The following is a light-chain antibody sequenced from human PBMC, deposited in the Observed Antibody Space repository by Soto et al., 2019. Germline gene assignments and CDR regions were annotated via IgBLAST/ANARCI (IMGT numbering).Light chain of an antibody. CDR3: SSYAASTTVL. V-gene: IGLV2-18*02. J-gene: IGLJ2*01. CDR1: SSDVGTYDR. Sequence: QSALTQPPSLSGSPGQSVTISCIGTSSDVGTYDRVSWYQAPPGTAPKLIIYDVHYRPSGVPDRFSGSKSGNTASLTISGLQAEDEADYYCSSYAASTTVLFGGGTKVTVL. CDR2: DVH.